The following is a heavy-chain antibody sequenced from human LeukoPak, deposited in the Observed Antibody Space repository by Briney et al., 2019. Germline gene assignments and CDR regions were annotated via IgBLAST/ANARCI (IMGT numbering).Heavy chain of an antibody. CDR3: GRAFPPLRTSSAGDL. D-gene: IGHD3-16*01. V-gene: IGHV3-21*01. CDR2: ISGRSSHI. Sequence: GGSLRLSCSASGFTFSDYDMNWVRQAPGKGLEWVSAISGRSSHIYYGESVKGRFTISRDNAKNSLYLQMDSLGVEDTAVYYCGRAFPPLRTSSAGDLWGQGTLVIVSS. J-gene: IGHJ1*01. CDR1: GFTFSDYD.